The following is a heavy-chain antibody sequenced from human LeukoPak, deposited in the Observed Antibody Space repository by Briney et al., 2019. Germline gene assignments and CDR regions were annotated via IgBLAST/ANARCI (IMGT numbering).Heavy chain of an antibody. CDR3: ARGRTSRSGSYPYYYYYMDV. V-gene: IGHV3-23*01. D-gene: IGHD3-10*01. CDR1: GFTFSSYA. J-gene: IGHJ6*03. Sequence: GGSLRLSCAASGFTFSSYAMSWVRQAPGKGLEWVSAISGSGGSTYYADSVKGRFTISRDNSKNTLYLQMNSLRAEDTAVYYCARGRTSRSGSYPYYYYYMDVWGKGTTVTISS. CDR2: ISGSGGST.